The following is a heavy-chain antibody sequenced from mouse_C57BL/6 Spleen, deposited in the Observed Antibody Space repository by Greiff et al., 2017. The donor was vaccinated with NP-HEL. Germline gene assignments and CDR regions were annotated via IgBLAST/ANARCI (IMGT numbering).Heavy chain of an antibody. V-gene: IGHV5-6*02. Sequence: EVMLVESGGDLVKPGGSLKLSCAASGFTFSSYGMSWVRQTPDKRLEWVATISSGGSYTYYPDSVKGRFTISRDNAKNTLYLQMSSLKSEDTAMYYCAREGGYDYDEGAWFAYWGQGTLVTVSA. J-gene: IGHJ3*01. D-gene: IGHD2-4*01. CDR3: AREGGYDYDEGAWFAY. CDR1: GFTFSSYG. CDR2: ISSGGSYT.